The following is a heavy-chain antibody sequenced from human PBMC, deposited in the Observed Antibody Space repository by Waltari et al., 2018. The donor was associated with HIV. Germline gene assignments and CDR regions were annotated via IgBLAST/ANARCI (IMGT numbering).Heavy chain of an antibody. CDR3: ARGLVDTAMVNY. J-gene: IGHJ4*02. CDR2: IKHSGST. D-gene: IGHD5-18*01. CDR1: GGSFSGYY. V-gene: IGHV4-34*01. Sequence: QVQLQQWGAGLLKPSATLSLTCAVYGGSFSGYYWSWIRQPPGKGLEWIGEIKHSGSTNSNPALKRRVTISVDTSKNQFSRKLSSVTAADTAVYYCARGLVDTAMVNYWGQGTLVTVSS.